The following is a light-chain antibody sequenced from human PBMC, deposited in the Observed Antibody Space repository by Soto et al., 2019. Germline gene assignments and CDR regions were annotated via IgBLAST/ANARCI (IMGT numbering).Light chain of an antibody. CDR3: QQYNNWPPYT. Sequence: EIVMTQSPATLSVSPGERATLSCRASQSVSSNLAWYQQNPGQAPRLLIYGASTRATGIPARFSGSRSGIEFTLTISSLPSEDFAVYYCQQYNNWPPYTFGQGTKLEIK. CDR2: GAS. V-gene: IGKV3-15*01. CDR1: QSVSSN. J-gene: IGKJ2*01.